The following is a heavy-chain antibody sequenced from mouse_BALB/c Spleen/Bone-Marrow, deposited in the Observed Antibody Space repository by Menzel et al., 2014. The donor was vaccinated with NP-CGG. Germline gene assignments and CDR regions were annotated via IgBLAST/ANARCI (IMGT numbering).Heavy chain of an antibody. V-gene: IGHV2-6-7*01. D-gene: IGHD4-1*01. CDR1: GFSLXGYG. CDR2: IWGDGST. Sequence: VQLQESGPGLVAPSQSLSITCTVSGFSLXGYGVNWVRQPPGKGLEWLGVIWGDGSTDYNSALKSRLSISKDNSKSQVFLKMNSLQTDDTARYYCARTLGHYAMDYWGQGTSVTVSS. J-gene: IGHJ4*01. CDR3: ARTLGHYAMDY.